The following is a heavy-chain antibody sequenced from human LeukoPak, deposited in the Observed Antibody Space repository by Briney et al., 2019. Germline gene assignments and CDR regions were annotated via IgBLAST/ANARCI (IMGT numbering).Heavy chain of an antibody. J-gene: IGHJ4*02. CDR3: ARPYLAYCGGDCPVAFDY. Sequence: GGSLRLSCAASGFTFSSYAMSWVRQAPGKGLEWVSYISSSSSTINYADSVKGRFTISRDNAKNSLYLQLNSLRAEDAAVYYCARPYLAYCGGDCPVAFDYWGQGILVTVSS. D-gene: IGHD2-21*01. CDR2: ISSSSSTI. CDR1: GFTFSSYA. V-gene: IGHV3-48*04.